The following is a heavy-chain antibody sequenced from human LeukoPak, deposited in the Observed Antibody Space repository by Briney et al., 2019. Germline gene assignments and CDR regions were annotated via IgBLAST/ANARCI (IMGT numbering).Heavy chain of an antibody. V-gene: IGHV4-59*01. CDR2: IYYSEST. J-gene: IGHJ4*02. CDR1: GGSLSSYY. D-gene: IGHD2-15*01. CDR3: ARVRGGSLYCSGGSCSTSARPYYFDY. Sequence: SETPSLTWTVSGGSLSSYYWGWIPEPPGEGLGWVGYIYYSESTNFNPSLKSRVTISVDTSKHQFALKLSSVTAADTAVYYCARVRGGSLYCSGGSCSTSARPYYFDYWGQGTLVTVSS.